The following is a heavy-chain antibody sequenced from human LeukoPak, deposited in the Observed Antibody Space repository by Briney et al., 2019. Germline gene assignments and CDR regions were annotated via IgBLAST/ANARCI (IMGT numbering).Heavy chain of an antibody. Sequence: GGSLRLSCAASAFTFSDYSMNWVRQAPGKGLEWISYISGRSSTIYYADSVRGRFTISRDNAKNSMYLQMNSLRAEDTAVYYCARDRLISGSYFFDYWGQGTLVTVSS. CDR3: ARDRLISGSYFFDY. J-gene: IGHJ4*02. CDR2: ISGRSSTI. D-gene: IGHD1-26*01. V-gene: IGHV3-48*01. CDR1: AFTFSDYS.